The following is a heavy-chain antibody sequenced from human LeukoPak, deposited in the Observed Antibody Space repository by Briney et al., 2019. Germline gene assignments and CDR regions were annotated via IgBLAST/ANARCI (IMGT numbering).Heavy chain of an antibody. J-gene: IGHJ4*02. V-gene: IGHV1-2*02. CDR3: ARELRLGELSLPDDY. D-gene: IGHD3-16*02. CDR2: INPNSGGT. CDR1: GYTFTGYY. Sequence: ASVKVSCKASGYTFTGYYMHWVRQAPGQGLEWMGWINPNSGGTNYAQKFQGRVTMTRDTSISTAYMELSRLRSDDTAVYYCARELRLGELSLPDDYWGQGTLVTVSS.